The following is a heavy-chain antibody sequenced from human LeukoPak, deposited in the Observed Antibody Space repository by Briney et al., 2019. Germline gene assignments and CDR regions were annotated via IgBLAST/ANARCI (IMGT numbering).Heavy chain of an antibody. CDR3: AIWGYCSSTSCYRTGAFDI. CDR2: INPNSGGT. Sequence: ASVKVSCKASGYTFTGYYMHWLRQAPGQGLEWMGWINPNSGGTNYAQKFQGRVTMTRDTSISTAYMELSRLRSDDTAVYYCAIWGYCSSTSCYRTGAFDIWGQGTMVTVSS. D-gene: IGHD2-2*02. CDR1: GYTFTGYY. J-gene: IGHJ3*02. V-gene: IGHV1-2*02.